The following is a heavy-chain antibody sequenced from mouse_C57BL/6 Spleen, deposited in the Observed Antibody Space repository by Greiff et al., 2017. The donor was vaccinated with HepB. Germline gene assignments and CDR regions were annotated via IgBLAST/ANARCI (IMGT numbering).Heavy chain of an antibody. D-gene: IGHD2-14*01. J-gene: IGHJ4*01. CDR1: GFTFSSYA. CDR2: ISDGCSST. Sequence: VQLKESGGGLVKPGGSLKLSCAASGFTFSSYAMTWVRQTPEKRLEWVATISDGCSSTYYPDNVKGRFTISRDNAKTNLYLQMNSLKSEDTALYYGARGTTDLGFDYWGQGTTVTVSS. V-gene: IGHV5-4*01. CDR3: ARGTTDLGFDY.